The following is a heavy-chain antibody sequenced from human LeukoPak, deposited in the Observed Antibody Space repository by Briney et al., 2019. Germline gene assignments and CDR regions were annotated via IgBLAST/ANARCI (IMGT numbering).Heavy chain of an antibody. D-gene: IGHD6-13*01. V-gene: IGHV3-23*01. Sequence: GGSLRLSCVASGFTFSSYAMSWVRQAPGKGLEWVSAISGSGDSTYYADSVKGRFTISRDNSKNTLYLQMNSLRAEDTAVYYCARDRPRIAAAGTLVYWGQGTLVTVSS. CDR2: ISGSGDST. CDR3: ARDRPRIAAAGTLVY. CDR1: GFTFSSYA. J-gene: IGHJ4*02.